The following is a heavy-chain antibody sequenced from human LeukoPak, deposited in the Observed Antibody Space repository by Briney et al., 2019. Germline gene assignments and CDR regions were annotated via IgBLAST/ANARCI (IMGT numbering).Heavy chain of an antibody. CDR2: IYYSGST. Sequence: SETLSLTCTVSGGPISSYYWSWIRQPPGKGLEWIGYIYYSGSTNYNPSLKSRVTISVDTSKNQFSLKLSSVTAADTAVYYCARDETTAFDIWGQGTMVTVSS. CDR3: ARDETTAFDI. CDR1: GGPISSYY. V-gene: IGHV4-59*01. D-gene: IGHD4-11*01. J-gene: IGHJ3*02.